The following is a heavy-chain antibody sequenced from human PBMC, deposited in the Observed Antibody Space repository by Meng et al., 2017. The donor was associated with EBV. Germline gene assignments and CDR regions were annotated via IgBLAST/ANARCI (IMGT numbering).Heavy chain of an antibody. CDR3: SRDLAGPFDD. CDR1: GFTFSRFW. V-gene: IGHV3-74*01. Sequence: EVQVVGSGGGPVRPGGSLGPSWAVFGFTFSRFWMHWVSQVPGKGLVWVARTNEDGGIKNYADSVKGRFIISRDNTRNTLYLQMTSLRDEETAVYFCSRDLAGPFDDWGQGTLVTVSS. J-gene: IGHJ4*02. CDR2: TNEDGGIK.